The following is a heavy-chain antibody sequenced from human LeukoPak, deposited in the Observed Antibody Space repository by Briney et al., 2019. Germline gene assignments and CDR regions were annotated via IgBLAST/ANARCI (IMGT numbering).Heavy chain of an antibody. D-gene: IGHD3-3*02. J-gene: IGHJ6*03. CDR1: GGSISSYY. CDR2: IHTSGST. Sequence: SETLSLTCTVSGGSISSYYWNWIRQPAGKGLEWIGRIHTSGSTNYNPSLKSRVTISVDTSKNQFSLKLSSVTAADTAVYYCARAFYPGYYSYMAVWGKGTTVTVSS. V-gene: IGHV4-4*07. CDR3: ARAFYPGYYSYMAV.